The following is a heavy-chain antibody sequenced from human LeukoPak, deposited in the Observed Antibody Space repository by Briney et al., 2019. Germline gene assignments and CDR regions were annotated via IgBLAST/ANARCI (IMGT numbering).Heavy chain of an antibody. J-gene: IGHJ4*02. CDR3: GRHAYGGSPPLS. D-gene: IGHD3-10*01. CDR1: GITFSSFW. CDR2: ISSDGTNT. Sequence: GGSLRLSCAASGITFSSFWMHWVRQAPGRGLVWVSRISSDGTNTSYADSVKGRFTISRDNAKNTVYLQMNNLRAEDTALYYCGRHAYGGSPPLSWGQGALVTVSS. V-gene: IGHV3-74*01.